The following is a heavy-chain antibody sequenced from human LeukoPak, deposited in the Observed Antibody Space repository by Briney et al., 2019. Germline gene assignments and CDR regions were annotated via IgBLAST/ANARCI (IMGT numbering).Heavy chain of an antibody. CDR2: IIPILGIA. D-gene: IGHD2-2*01. V-gene: IGHV1-69*04. CDR1: GFTFTSYG. CDR3: ARDHYCSSTSCYSYYYYGMDV. Sequence: GGSLRLSCAASGFTFTSYGMNWVRQAPGQGLEWMGRIIPILGIANYAQKFQGRVTITADKSTSTAYMELSSLRSEDTAVYYCARDHYCSSTSCYSYYYYGMDVWGQGTTVTVSS. J-gene: IGHJ6*02.